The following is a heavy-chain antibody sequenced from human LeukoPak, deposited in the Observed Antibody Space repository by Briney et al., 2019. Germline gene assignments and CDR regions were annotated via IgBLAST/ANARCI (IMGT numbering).Heavy chain of an antibody. D-gene: IGHD2-15*01. CDR2: IYYSGST. CDR1: GGSISSGGYY. V-gene: IGHV4-31*03. Sequence: SETLSLICTVSGGSISSGGYYWRWIRQHPGKGLEWIGYIYYSGSTYYNPSLKSRVTISVDTSKNQFSLRLSSVTAADTAVYYCANADRFCSGSCHVPDAFDFWGQGTMVTVSS. J-gene: IGHJ3*01. CDR3: ANADRFCSGSCHVPDAFDF.